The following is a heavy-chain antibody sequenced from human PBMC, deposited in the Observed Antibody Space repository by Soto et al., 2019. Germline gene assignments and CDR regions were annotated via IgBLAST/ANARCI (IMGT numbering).Heavy chain of an antibody. D-gene: IGHD3-16*01. V-gene: IGHV4-39*01. CDR3: ARLMRRAADYSGGAVQH. CDR1: GGSISSSSYY. Sequence: ASETLSLTCTVSGGSISSSSYYWGWIRQPPGKGLEWIGSIYYSGTTYYNPSLKSRVTISVDTSKNQFSLKLSSVTAADTAVYYCARLMRRAADYSGGAVQHWGQGTLVTVSS. J-gene: IGHJ1*01. CDR2: IYYSGTT.